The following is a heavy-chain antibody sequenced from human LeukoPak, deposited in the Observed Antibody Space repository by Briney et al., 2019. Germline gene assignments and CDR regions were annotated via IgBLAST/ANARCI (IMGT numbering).Heavy chain of an antibody. CDR3: AREKMTTITTTDY. J-gene: IGHJ4*02. CDR2: IYISGTP. Sequence: SDTLSLTCSVSGDSISTYYWTWIRQPAGKGLEWIGRIYISGTPNYNPSLRGRVTMSIDTSMNQFSLKLTSVTAADTAVYYCAREKMTTITTTDYWGQGTLVTVSS. D-gene: IGHD4-11*01. CDR1: GDSISTYY. V-gene: IGHV4-4*07.